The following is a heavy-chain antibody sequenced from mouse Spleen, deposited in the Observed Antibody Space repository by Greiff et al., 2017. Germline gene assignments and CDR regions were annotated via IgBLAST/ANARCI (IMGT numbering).Heavy chain of an antibody. CDR2: ISYDGSN. D-gene: IGHD2-12*01. V-gene: IGHV3-6*01. Sequence: VQLQQSGPGLVKPSQSLSLTCSVTGYSITSGYYWNWIRQFPGNKLEWMGYISYDGSNNYNPSLKNRISITRDTSKNQFFLKLNSVTTEDTATYYCARGRILRPWFAYWGQGTLVTVSA. J-gene: IGHJ3*01. CDR1: GYSITSGYY. CDR3: ARGRILRPWFAY.